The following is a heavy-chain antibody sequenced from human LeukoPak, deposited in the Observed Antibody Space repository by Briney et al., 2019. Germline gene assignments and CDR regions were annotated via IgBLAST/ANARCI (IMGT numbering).Heavy chain of an antibody. Sequence: SETLSLTCAVYGGSFSGYYWSWIRQPPGKGLEWIGEINHSGSTNYNPSLKSRVTISVDTSKNQFSPKLSSVTAADTAVYYCARRRRITIFGVVNAFDIWGQGTMVTVSS. D-gene: IGHD3-3*01. CDR3: ARRRRITIFGVVNAFDI. J-gene: IGHJ3*02. CDR2: INHSGST. V-gene: IGHV4-34*01. CDR1: GGSFSGYY.